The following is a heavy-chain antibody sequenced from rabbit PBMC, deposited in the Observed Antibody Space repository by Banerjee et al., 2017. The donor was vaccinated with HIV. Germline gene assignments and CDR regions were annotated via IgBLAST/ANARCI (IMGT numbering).Heavy chain of an antibody. D-gene: IGHD4-1*01. J-gene: IGHJ3*01. Sequence: QSLEESGGDLVKPAGALTLTCTASGFSFSSSYYMCWVRQAPGKGLEWIACVYTGSSGSTDYATWAKGPFTISKTSSTTVTLQMTSLTAADTATYFCARDLAGVIGWNFNFWGQGTLVTVS. CDR1: GFSFSSSYY. V-gene: IGHV1S40*01. CDR2: VYTGSSGST. CDR3: ARDLAGVIGWNFNF.